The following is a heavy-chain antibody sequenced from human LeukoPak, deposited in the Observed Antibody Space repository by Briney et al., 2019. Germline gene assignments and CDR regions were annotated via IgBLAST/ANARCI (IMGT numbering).Heavy chain of an antibody. CDR1: GYTFTSYA. CDR3: ASVAAAGHYYYNSMDV. CDR2: IGAYHGST. Sequence: ASVKVSCKASGYTFTSYAINWVRQAPGQGLEWVGWIGAYHGSTKYAQKVQDRVTMTVDTSTATAYMELRGLRSDDTAVYYCASVAAAGHYYYNSMDVWGQGTTVTVSS. D-gene: IGHD6-13*01. V-gene: IGHV1-18*01. J-gene: IGHJ6*02.